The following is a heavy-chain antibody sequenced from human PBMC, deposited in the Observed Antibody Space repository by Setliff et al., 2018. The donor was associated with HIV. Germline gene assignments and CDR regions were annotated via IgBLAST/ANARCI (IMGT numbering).Heavy chain of an antibody. D-gene: IGHD1-1*01. V-gene: IGHV3-30*02. CDR3: AKPGVRPHPSHDYYYYGMDV. CDR2: VRYDGTYN. Sequence: GGSLRLSCAASRFTFSSYGVHWVRQAPGKGLEWVAFVRYDGTYNYYADSVKGRFTISRDNSKNMLYLQMNSLRAEDTAVYYCAKPGVRPHPSHDYYYYGMDVWGQGTTVTVSS. J-gene: IGHJ6*02. CDR1: RFTFSSYG.